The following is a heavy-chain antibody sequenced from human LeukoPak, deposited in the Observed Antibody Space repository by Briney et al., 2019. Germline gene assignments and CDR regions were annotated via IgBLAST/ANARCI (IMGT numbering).Heavy chain of an antibody. CDR2: IRGSGSKS. J-gene: IGHJ4*02. Sequence: GGSLRPSCAASGFTFSSYAMNWVRQAPGKGLEWVSAIRGSGSKSYYADSVKGRFTISRDNSKNTLYLQMNGLRAEDTAVYYCAKLGCSSTRCYINYWGQGTLVTVSS. D-gene: IGHD2-2*01. CDR1: GFTFSSYA. CDR3: AKLGCSSTRCYINY. V-gene: IGHV3-23*01.